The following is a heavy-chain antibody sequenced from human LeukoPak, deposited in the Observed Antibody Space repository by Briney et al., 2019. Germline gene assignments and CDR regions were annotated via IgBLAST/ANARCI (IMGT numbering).Heavy chain of an antibody. J-gene: IGHJ4*02. CDR2: IYYSGST. Sequence: SETLSLTCTVSGGSISSSSYYWGWIRQPPGKGLEWIGSIYYSGSTYYNPSLKSRVTISVDTSKNQFSLKLSSVTATDTAVYYCARHKQQLVDYWGQGTLVTVSS. V-gene: IGHV4-39*01. D-gene: IGHD6-13*01. CDR1: GGSISSSSYY. CDR3: ARHKQQLVDY.